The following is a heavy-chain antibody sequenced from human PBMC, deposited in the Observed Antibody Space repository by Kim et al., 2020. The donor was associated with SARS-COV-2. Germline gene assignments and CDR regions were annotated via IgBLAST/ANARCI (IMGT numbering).Heavy chain of an antibody. CDR2: IYYSGST. CDR1: GGSISSYY. J-gene: IGHJ3*02. Sequence: SETLSLTCTVSGGSISSYYWSWIRQPPGKGLEWIGYIYYSGSTNYNPSLKSRVTISVDTSKNQFSLKLSSVTAADTAVYYCARDRSRLSGIVVAKRQNDAFDIWGQGTMVTVSS. V-gene: IGHV4-59*01. D-gene: IGHD2-21*01. CDR3: ARDRSRLSGIVVAKRQNDAFDI.